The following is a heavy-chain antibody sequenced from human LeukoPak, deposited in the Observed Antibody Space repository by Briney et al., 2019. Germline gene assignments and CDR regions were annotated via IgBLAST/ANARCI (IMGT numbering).Heavy chain of an antibody. Sequence: GGSLRLSCAASGFTFSSYGMPWVRQAPGKGLEWVAVISYDGSNKYYADSVKGRFTFSRDNSKNTLYLQMNSLRAEDTAVYYCAKEMRYCSGGSCGYYYYGMDVWGQGTTVTVSS. CDR2: ISYDGSNK. D-gene: IGHD2-15*01. V-gene: IGHV3-30*18. CDR1: GFTFSSYG. CDR3: AKEMRYCSGGSCGYYYYGMDV. J-gene: IGHJ6*02.